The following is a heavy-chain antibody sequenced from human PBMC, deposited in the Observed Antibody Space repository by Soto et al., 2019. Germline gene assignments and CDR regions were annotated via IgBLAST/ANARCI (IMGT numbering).Heavy chain of an antibody. V-gene: IGHV3-48*03. CDR1: GFTFSSYE. CDR2: ISSSGSTI. CDR3: ARAPASRGGSYPDY. Sequence: EVQLVESGGGLVQPGGSLRLSCAASGFTFSSYEMNWVRQAPGKGLEWVSYISSSGSTIYYAESVKGRFTISRDNAKNSLYLQMNSLRAEDTAVYYCARAPASRGGSYPDYWGQGTLVTVSS. D-gene: IGHD1-26*01. J-gene: IGHJ4*02.